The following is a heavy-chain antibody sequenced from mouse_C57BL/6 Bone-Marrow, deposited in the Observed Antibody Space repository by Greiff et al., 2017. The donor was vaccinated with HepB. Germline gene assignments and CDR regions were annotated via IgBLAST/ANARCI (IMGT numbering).Heavy chain of an antibody. CDR3: ARPLYYYGSSYYAMDY. D-gene: IGHD1-1*01. CDR1: GYTFTSYW. V-gene: IGHV1-64*01. J-gene: IGHJ4*01. Sequence: QVQLQQPGAELVKPGASVKLSCKASGYTFTSYWMHWVKQRPGQGLEWIGMIHPNSCSTNYNEKFKSKATLTVDKSSSTAYMQLSSLTSEDSAVYYCARPLYYYGSSYYAMDYWGQGTSVTVSS. CDR2: IHPNSCST.